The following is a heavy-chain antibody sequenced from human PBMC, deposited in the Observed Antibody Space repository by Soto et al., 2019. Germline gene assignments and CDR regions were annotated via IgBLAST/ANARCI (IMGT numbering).Heavy chain of an antibody. CDR3: AKGFGNYSAFDY. CDR1: GFSFSTYG. V-gene: IGHV3-30*18. J-gene: IGHJ4*02. Sequence: QVHLVESGGGVVQPGRSLRLSCAASGFSFSTYGMHWVRQAPGKGLEWVAFISNDGSNKYYSDSVKGRFTISRDNSKNTLSLQMNSLRAEDTAVYYCAKGFGNYSAFDYWGQGTLVTVSS. CDR2: ISNDGSNK. D-gene: IGHD1-26*01.